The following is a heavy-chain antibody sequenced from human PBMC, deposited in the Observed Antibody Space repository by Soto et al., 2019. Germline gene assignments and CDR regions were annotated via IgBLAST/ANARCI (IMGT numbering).Heavy chain of an antibody. J-gene: IGHJ2*01. D-gene: IGHD3-10*01. CDR3: ARDDAYYYGSGSYFVDWYFEL. Sequence: QVQLVESGGGVVQPGRSLRLSCAASGFTFSSYGMHWVRQAPGKGLEWVAVIWYDGSNKYYADSVKGRFTISRDNSKNTLYLQMHSLRAEDTAVYYCARDDAYYYGSGSYFVDWYFELWGRGTLVTVSS. CDR1: GFTFSSYG. V-gene: IGHV3-33*01. CDR2: IWYDGSNK.